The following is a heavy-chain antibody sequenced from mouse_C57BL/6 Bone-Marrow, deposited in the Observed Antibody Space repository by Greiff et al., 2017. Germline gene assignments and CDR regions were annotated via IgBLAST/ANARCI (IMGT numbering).Heavy chain of an antibody. CDR3: ARERVLLLYYFDY. D-gene: IGHD1-1*01. Sequence: QVQLQQPGAELVMPGASVKLSCKASGYTFTSYWMHWVKQRPGQGLEWIGEIDPSDSYTNYNQKFKGKSTLTVDKSSSTAYLQLSSLTSENSAVYYCARERVLLLYYFDYWGQGTTLTVSS. CDR1: GYTFTSYW. CDR2: IDPSDSYT. J-gene: IGHJ2*01. V-gene: IGHV1-69*01.